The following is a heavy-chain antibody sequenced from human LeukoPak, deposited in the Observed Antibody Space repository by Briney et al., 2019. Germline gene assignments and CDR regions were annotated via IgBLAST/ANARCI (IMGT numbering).Heavy chain of an antibody. D-gene: IGHD3-22*01. CDR3: ARVKYYYDNSGYYRIYYFDY. CDR1: GGSISSYY. CDR2: IYYSGST. V-gene: IGHV4-59*01. Sequence: SETLSLTCTVSGGSISSYYWSWIRQPPGKGLEWIGYIYYSGSTNYNPSLKSRVTISVDTSKNQFSLKLSSVTAADTAVYYCARVKYYYDNSGYYRIYYFDYWGQGTLVTVSS. J-gene: IGHJ4*02.